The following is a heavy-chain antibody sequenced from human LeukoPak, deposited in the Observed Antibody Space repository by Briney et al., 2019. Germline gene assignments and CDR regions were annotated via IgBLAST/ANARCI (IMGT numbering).Heavy chain of an antibody. CDR3: ARDATSVTPRD. V-gene: IGHV3-23*01. J-gene: IGHJ4*02. CDR1: GFTFSSNT. Sequence: PGGSLRLSCEASGFTFSSNTMSWVRQAPGKGLEWVAVIGGSSGNTYYADSVKGRFTISRDNSKNTLYLQMNSLRVEDTAVYFCARDATSVTPRDWGQGTLVTVSS. CDR2: IGGSSGNT. D-gene: IGHD4-17*01.